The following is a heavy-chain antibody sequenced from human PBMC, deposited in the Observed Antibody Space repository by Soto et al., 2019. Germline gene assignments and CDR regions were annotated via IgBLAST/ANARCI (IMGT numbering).Heavy chain of an antibody. CDR1: GFTFSGSA. CDR3: TRPKYSSSSDFDY. Sequence: GSLRLSCAASGFTFSGSAMHWVRRASGKGLEWVGRIRSKANSYATAYAASVKGRFTISRDDSKNTAYLQMNSLKTEDTAVYYCTRPKYSSSSDFDYWGQGTLVTVSS. V-gene: IGHV3-73*01. D-gene: IGHD6-6*01. J-gene: IGHJ4*02. CDR2: IRSKANSYAT.